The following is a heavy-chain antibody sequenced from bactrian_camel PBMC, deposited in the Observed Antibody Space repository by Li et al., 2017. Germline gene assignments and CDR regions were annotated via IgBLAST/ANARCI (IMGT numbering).Heavy chain of an antibody. V-gene: IGHV3S9*01. J-gene: IGHJ4*01. CDR1: GFTLSRIT. CDR2: ADSSGRT. D-gene: IGHD3*01. Sequence: HVQLVESGGGRVQPGGSLRLSCVNSGFTLSRITMRWVRQAPGRGLEWVAGADSSGRTAYADSVKGRFTISRDNAKNTVYLQMNSLKPEDTAMYYCAADFTLARVLDGCPVLTKGGFAVWGQGTQVTVS. CDR3: AADFTLARVLDGCPVLTKGGFAV.